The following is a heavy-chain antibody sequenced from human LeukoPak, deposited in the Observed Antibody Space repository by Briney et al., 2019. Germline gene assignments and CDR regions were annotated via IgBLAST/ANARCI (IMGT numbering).Heavy chain of an antibody. CDR2: IWYDGSNK. V-gene: IGHV3-33*01. Sequence: GRSLLLSCAASGFTFSSYGMHWVRQAPGKGLEWVAVIWYDGSNKYYADSVKGRFTISRDNSKNTLYLQMNSLRAEDTAVYYCARGYSGSYEVDYWGQGTLVTVSS. CDR3: ARGYSGSYEVDY. J-gene: IGHJ4*02. D-gene: IGHD1-26*01. CDR1: GFTFSSYG.